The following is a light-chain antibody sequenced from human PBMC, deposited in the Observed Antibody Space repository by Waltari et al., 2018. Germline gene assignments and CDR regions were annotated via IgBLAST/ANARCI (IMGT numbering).Light chain of an antibody. J-gene: IGKJ2*01. V-gene: IGKV3-20*01. CDR1: QRVSSSY. CDR2: GAS. CDR3: QQYGSSPYT. Sequence: EIVLTQSPGTLSLSPGERATLSCRASQRVSSSYLAWYQQKPGQAPRLLISGASSRATGIPDRFSGSGYGTDFTLTISRLEPEDFAVYYCQQYGSSPYTFGQGTKLEIK.